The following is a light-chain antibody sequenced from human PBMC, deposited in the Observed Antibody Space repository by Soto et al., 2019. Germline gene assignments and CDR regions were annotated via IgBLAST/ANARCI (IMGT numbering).Light chain of an antibody. V-gene: IGKV3-20*01. J-gene: IGKJ3*01. CDR2: GAS. CDR1: RDVYINA. CDR3: QQYGASPFT. Sequence: VGLTQSPATLSLSTGEPATLSCRASRDVYINALSWSQQKPGRTPTLLIYGASTRATGIPDRFSATGSGTEFSLTISSGEPEDFAVYYCQQYGASPFTFGPGTRGEI.